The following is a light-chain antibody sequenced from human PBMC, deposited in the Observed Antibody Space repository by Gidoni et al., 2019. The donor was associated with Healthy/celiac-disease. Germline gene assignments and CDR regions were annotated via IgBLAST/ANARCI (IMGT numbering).Light chain of an antibody. V-gene: IGKV1-33*01. J-gene: IGKJ4*02. CDR2: DAS. Sequence: DIQMTQSPSSLSASVGDRVTITCQSSQDIRNYLNWYQQNPGQAPKLLIYDASNLGAGVPSRCSGSGSGRDFTFTISSLQAEDIATYYYRKYDNHPPTFGGGTKVEIK. CDR3: RKYDNHPPT. CDR1: QDIRNY.